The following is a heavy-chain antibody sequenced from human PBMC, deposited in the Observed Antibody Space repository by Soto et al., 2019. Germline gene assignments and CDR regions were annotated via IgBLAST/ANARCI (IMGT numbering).Heavy chain of an antibody. D-gene: IGHD2-15*01. CDR2: INPNSGGT. J-gene: IGHJ5*02. V-gene: IGHV1-2*04. CDR1: GYTFTGYY. CDR3: ARGEVRYCSGGSCYLNWFDP. Sequence: ASVKVSCKASGYTFTGYYMHWVRQAPGQGLEWMGWINPNSGGTNYAQKFQGWVTMTRDTSISTAYMELSRLRSDDTVVYYCARGEVRYCSGGSCYLNWFDPWGQGTLVTVSS.